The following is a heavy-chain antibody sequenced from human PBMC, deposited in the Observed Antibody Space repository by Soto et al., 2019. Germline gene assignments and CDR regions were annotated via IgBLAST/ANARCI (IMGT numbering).Heavy chain of an antibody. CDR3: ASNLRLGYYDSSGYYYFDY. D-gene: IGHD3-22*01. Sequence: EVQLLESGGGLVQPGGSLRLSCAASGFTFSSYAMSWVRQAPGKGLEWVSAISGSGGSTYYADSVKGRFTISRDNSKNTLYLQMNSLRAEDTAVYYCASNLRLGYYDSSGYYYFDYWGQGTLVTVSS. CDR1: GFTFSSYA. V-gene: IGHV3-23*01. J-gene: IGHJ4*02. CDR2: ISGSGGST.